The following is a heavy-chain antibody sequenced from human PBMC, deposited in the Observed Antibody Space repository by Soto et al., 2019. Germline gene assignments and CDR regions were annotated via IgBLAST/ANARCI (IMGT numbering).Heavy chain of an antibody. D-gene: IGHD2-21*02. J-gene: IGHJ6*03. CDR3: ARSPLVVVTAIPRYYYMDV. V-gene: IGHV1-69*10. Sequence: ASVKVSCKASGGTFSSYAISWVRQAPGQGLEWMGGIIPIFGIANYAQKFQGRVTITADKSTSTAYMELSSLRSKDTAVYYCARSPLVVVTAIPRYYYMDVWGKGTTVTVSS. CDR1: GGTFSSYA. CDR2: IIPIFGIA.